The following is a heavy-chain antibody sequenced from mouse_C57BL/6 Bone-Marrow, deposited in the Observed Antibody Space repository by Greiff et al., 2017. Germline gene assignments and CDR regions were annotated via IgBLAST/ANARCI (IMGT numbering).Heavy chain of an antibody. Sequence: VQLQQSGPELVKPGASVKISCKASGYAFSSSWMNWVKQRPGQGLEWIGWIYPRDGSTKYNEKFKGKATLTVDTSSSTAYMELHSLTSEDSAVYFCARQAGNYVRGAMDYWGQGTSVTVSS. CDR3: ARQAGNYVRGAMDY. CDR1: GYAFSSSW. V-gene: IGHV1-85*01. D-gene: IGHD2-1*01. CDR2: IYPRDGST. J-gene: IGHJ4*01.